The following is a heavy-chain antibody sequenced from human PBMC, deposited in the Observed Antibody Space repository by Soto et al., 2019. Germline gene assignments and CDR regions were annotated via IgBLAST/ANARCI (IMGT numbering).Heavy chain of an antibody. D-gene: IGHD6-13*01. CDR1: GGSISSGDYY. CDR2: IYYSGST. Sequence: SETLSLTCTVSGGSISSGDYYWSWIRQPPGKGLERIGYIYYSGSTYYNPSLKSRVTISVDTSKNQFSLKLSSVTAADTAVYYCASSSSWGTNWFDPWGQGTLVTVSS. CDR3: ASSSSWGTNWFDP. V-gene: IGHV4-30-4*01. J-gene: IGHJ5*02.